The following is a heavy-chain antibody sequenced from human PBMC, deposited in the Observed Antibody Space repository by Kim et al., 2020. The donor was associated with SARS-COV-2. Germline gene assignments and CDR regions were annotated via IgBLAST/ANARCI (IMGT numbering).Heavy chain of an antibody. D-gene: IGHD2-8*02. J-gene: IGHJ4*02. V-gene: IGHV4-38-2*02. Sequence: SETLSLTCTVSGYSISSGYYWGWIRQPPGKGLEWIGSIYHSGSTYYNPSLKSRVTISVDTSKNQFSLKLSSVTAADTAVYYCAGEPGPFDYWGQGTLVTV. CDR1: GYSISSGYY. CDR2: IYHSGST. CDR3: AGEPGPFDY.